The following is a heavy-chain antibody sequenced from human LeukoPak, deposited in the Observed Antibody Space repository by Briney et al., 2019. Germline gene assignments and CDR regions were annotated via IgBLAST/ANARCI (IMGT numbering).Heavy chain of an antibody. Sequence: GGSLGLSCSISGVTFRNYGMHWVRQAPGKGLEWVALISSDGIDKLYGASVKGRLTISRDDSKSTLYLQMNSLTAEDTAVYYCTTKVMRGNLGDDYDDWGQGTLVTVSS. CDR1: GVTFRNYG. J-gene: IGHJ4*02. V-gene: IGHV3-30*03. CDR2: ISSDGIDK. CDR3: TTKVMRGNLGDDYDD. D-gene: IGHD5-12*01.